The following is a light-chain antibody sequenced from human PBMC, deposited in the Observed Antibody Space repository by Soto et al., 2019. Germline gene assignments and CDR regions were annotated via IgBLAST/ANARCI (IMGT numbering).Light chain of an antibody. V-gene: IGKV1-5*01. CDR1: QSIRYY. J-gene: IGKJ1*01. CDR2: GAS. CDR3: QHHNSYSQT. Sequence: DIQLTQSPPTLSASVGDRVTITYRASQSIRYYLAWYQQMPGKAPKLLIYGASSLQSGVPSRLSGSGSGTEFTLTISSLQPDDFATYFCQHHNSYSQTFGQGTKVDIK.